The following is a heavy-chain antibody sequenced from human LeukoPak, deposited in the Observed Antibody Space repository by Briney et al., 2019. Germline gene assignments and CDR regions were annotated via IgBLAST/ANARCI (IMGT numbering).Heavy chain of an antibody. D-gene: IGHD3-10*01. J-gene: IGHJ4*02. CDR3: ARERTYFGSGSCPDS. CDR2: IYYSGLT. CDR1: GGSISSYY. V-gene: IGHV4-59*12. Sequence: SETLSLTCTVSGGSISSYYWSWIRQPPGKGLEWIGYIYYSGLTYYNPSLGSRVTVSLDTSRNQFSLKLTSVTAADTAVYYCARERTYFGSGSCPDSWGQGTLVTVSS.